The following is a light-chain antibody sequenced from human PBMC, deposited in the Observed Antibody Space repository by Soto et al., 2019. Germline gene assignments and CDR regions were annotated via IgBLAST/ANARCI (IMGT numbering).Light chain of an antibody. J-gene: IGKJ4*01. Sequence: EIVLTQSPATLSLSPGERATLSCRASQSISNDLAWYQQKPGQAPRVLIYDASNRATGLPARFSRSRSGTAFTLTTSSPEPEDFAVYYWQQRNSCPLTFGGGTKVEI. CDR1: QSISND. CDR2: DAS. V-gene: IGKV3-11*01. CDR3: QQRNSCPLT.